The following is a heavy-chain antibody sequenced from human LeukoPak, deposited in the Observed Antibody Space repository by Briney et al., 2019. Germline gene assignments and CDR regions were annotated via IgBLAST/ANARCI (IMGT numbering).Heavy chain of an antibody. D-gene: IGHD6-25*01. Sequence: GGSLRLSCAASGFTFSNDAMTWVRQAPGKGLEWVSGISGSGGSTYYADSVKGRFTISRDNSKNTVYLQVSSLRVEDTAVYYCAKRCSANTGPLEFWGQGTLVTVSS. CDR1: GFTFSNDA. V-gene: IGHV3-23*01. CDR2: ISGSGGST. CDR3: AKRCSANTGPLEF. J-gene: IGHJ4*02.